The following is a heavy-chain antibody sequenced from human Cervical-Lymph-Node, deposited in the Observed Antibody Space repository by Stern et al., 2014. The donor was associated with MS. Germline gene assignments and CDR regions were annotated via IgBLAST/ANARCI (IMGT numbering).Heavy chain of an antibody. V-gene: IGHV1-69-2*01. CDR3: TSRNFGP. Sequence: VQLVQSGAEVKEPGATVKISCTVSGYTFIDYYLHWVRQAPGKGLEWMGLVDPKDGATKLSERFQDRFTITADTSIATAYMDLSGLRSEDTAIYYCTSRNFGPWGQGTLVTVSS. CDR1: GYTFIDYY. CDR2: VDPKDGAT. J-gene: IGHJ5*02.